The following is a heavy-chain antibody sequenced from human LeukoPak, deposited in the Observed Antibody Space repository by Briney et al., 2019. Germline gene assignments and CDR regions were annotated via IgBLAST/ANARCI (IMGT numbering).Heavy chain of an antibody. D-gene: IGHD3/OR15-3a*01. CDR1: GGTFSSYA. V-gene: IGHV1-69*06. Sequence: SVKVSCKASGGTFSSYAISWVRQAPGQGLEWMGGIIPIFGTANYAQKFQGRVTITADKSTSTAYMELSSLRSEDTAVYYCARDVGTGSPDFDPWGQGTLVTVSS. CDR3: ARDVGTGSPDFDP. J-gene: IGHJ5*02. CDR2: IIPIFGTA.